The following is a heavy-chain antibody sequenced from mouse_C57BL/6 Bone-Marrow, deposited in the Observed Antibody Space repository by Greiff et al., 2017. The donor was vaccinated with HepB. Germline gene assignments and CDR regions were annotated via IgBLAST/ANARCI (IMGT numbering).Heavy chain of an antibody. J-gene: IGHJ3*01. CDR3: TGAAPFAY. CDR2: IRLKSDNYAT. Sequence: DVQLQESGGGLVQPGGSMKLSCVASGFTFSNYWMNWVRQSPEKGLEWVAQIRLKSDNYATHYAESVKGRFTISRDDSKSSVYLQMNNLRAEDTGIYYCTGAAPFAYWGQGTLVTVSA. CDR1: GFTFSNYW. V-gene: IGHV6-3*01. D-gene: IGHD6-1*01.